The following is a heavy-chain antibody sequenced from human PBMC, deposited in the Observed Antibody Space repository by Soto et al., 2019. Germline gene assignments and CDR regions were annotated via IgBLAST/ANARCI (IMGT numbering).Heavy chain of an antibody. CDR3: GRLEGLATISYYFDY. Sequence: PSETLSLTCTVSCGSVSRSSYYWGWVRQPPGKGLEWIGSVYYSGSTYYNPSLESRVTISVDKSKNQFSLKLMSLSAADTAVYYCGRLEGLATISYYFDYWGQGALVTVSS. CDR1: CGSVSRSSYY. V-gene: IGHV4-39*01. D-gene: IGHD3-9*01. J-gene: IGHJ4*02. CDR2: VYYSGST.